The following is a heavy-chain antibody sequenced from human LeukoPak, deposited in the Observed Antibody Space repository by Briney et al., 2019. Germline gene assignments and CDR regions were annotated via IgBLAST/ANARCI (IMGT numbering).Heavy chain of an antibody. CDR1: GYTFTSYG. J-gene: IGHJ4*02. V-gene: IGHV1-18*01. D-gene: IGHD3-3*01. Sequence: ASVKVSCTASGYTFTSYGISWVRQAPGQGLEWMGWISAYNGNTNYAQKLQGRVTMTTDTSTSTAYMELRSLRSDDTAVYYCARVSTTYYDFWSGYFTFDYWGQGTLVTVSS. CDR2: ISAYNGNT. CDR3: ARVSTTYYDFWSGYFTFDY.